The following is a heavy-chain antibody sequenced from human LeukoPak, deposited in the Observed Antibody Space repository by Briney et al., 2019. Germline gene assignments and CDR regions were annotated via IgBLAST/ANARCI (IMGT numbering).Heavy chain of an antibody. CDR2: ISTSSTYI. Sequence: PGRSLRLSCAASGFTFSGYSGYTMNWVRQAPGKGLEWVSSISTSSTYIYYADSVKGRFTISRDNAKNSLYLQMNSLRAEDTAVYYCARATDYFDYWGQGTLVTVSS. V-gene: IGHV3-21*01. J-gene: IGHJ4*02. CDR3: ARATDYFDY. CDR1: GFTFSGYSGYT.